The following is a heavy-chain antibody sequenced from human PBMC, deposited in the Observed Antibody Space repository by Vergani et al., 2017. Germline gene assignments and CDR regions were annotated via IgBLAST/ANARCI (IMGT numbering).Heavy chain of an antibody. D-gene: IGHD2-15*01. Sequence: EVHLEESGGGLVQPGGSLRLSCAASGFTFGDYYMAWIRLAPGKGLDWVASIKRDGTETFYVDSVKGRFTISRDNAKTTLYLQMNSLRDEDRGIYYCARISGGSAPYLHYWGQGTLVTVAS. J-gene: IGHJ1*01. CDR3: ARISGGSAPYLHY. CDR1: GFTFGDYY. V-gene: IGHV3-7*01. CDR2: IKRDGTET.